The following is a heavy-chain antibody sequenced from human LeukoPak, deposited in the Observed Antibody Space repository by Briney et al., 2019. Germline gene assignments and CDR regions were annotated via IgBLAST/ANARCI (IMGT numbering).Heavy chain of an antibody. D-gene: IGHD6-13*01. Sequence: GGSLRLSCAASGFTFSSYWMSWVRQAPGKGLEWVANIKQDGSEKYYVDSVKGRFTISRDNAKNSLYLQMNSLRAEDTAVYYCARVGIAAPSYYYMDVWGKGTTVTVSS. CDR3: ARVGIAAPSYYYMDV. V-gene: IGHV3-7*01. CDR2: IKQDGSEK. CDR1: GFTFSSYW. J-gene: IGHJ6*03.